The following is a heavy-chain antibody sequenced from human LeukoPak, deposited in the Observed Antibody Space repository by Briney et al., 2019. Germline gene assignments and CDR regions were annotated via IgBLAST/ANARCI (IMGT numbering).Heavy chain of an antibody. CDR2: IDHSETI. CDR3: ARDRESIAARHFDY. Sequence: PSETLSLTCAVSGGSFSGYYWTWIRQSPGKGLEWIGEIDHSETINYNPSFKSRVTISVDTSKNQFSLKLSSVTAADTAVYYCARDRESIAARHFDYWGQGTLVTVSS. V-gene: IGHV4-34*01. D-gene: IGHD6-6*01. J-gene: IGHJ4*02. CDR1: GGSFSGYY.